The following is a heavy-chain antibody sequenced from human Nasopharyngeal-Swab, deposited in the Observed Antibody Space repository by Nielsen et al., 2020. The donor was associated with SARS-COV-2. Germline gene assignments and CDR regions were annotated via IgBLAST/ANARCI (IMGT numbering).Heavy chain of an antibody. V-gene: IGHV4-34*01. Sequence: SETLSLTCTVHGGSFSGYYWSWIRQPPGKGLEWIGEINHSGSTNYNPSLKSRVTISVDTSKNQFSLKLTSVTAADTAVYYCARGPHRRITIFGVVIESYYYGMDVWGQGTTVTVSS. CDR2: INHSGST. D-gene: IGHD3-3*01. CDR3: ARGPHRRITIFGVVIESYYYGMDV. CDR1: GGSFSGYY. J-gene: IGHJ6*02.